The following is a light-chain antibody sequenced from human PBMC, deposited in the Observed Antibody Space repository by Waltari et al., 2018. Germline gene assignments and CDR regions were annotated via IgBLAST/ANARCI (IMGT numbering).Light chain of an antibody. J-gene: IGKJ4*01. V-gene: IGKV4-1*01. Sequence: DIVMTQSPVSLTVSLGERATIHGKSSQSVLYGPNMKKYIAWYQLKSGQPPKLLIYWASTRESGVPDRFSGSGSGTDFTLTISSLQAEDVAVYYCQHYYSTPLAFGGGTKVEIK. CDR2: WAS. CDR3: QHYYSTPLA. CDR1: QSVLYGPNMKKY.